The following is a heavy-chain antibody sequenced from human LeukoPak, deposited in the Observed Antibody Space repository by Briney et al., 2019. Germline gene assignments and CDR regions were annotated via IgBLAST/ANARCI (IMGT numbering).Heavy chain of an antibody. Sequence: ASVKVSCKASGYTFTSYDINWVRQATGQGLEWMGWMNPNSGNTGYAQKFQGRVTITRNTSISTAYMELKSLRSDDTAVYYCARGRIAAAEEWFDPWGQGTLVTVSS. D-gene: IGHD6-13*01. V-gene: IGHV1-8*03. CDR3: ARGRIAAAEEWFDP. CDR2: MNPNSGNT. CDR1: GYTFTSYD. J-gene: IGHJ5*02.